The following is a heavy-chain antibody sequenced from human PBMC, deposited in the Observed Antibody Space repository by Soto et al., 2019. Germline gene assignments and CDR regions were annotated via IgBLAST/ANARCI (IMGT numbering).Heavy chain of an antibody. CDR3: ARSWSGYYTATGCWFDP. CDR1: GGTFSSYA. J-gene: IGHJ5*02. Sequence: SVKVSCKTSGGTFSSYAISWVRLAPGQGLEWMGGIIPIFGTANYAQKFQGRVTITADESTSTAYMELSSLRSEDTAVYYCARSWSGYYTATGCWFDPWGQGTLDTVSS. V-gene: IGHV1-69*13. D-gene: IGHD3-3*01. CDR2: IIPIFGTA.